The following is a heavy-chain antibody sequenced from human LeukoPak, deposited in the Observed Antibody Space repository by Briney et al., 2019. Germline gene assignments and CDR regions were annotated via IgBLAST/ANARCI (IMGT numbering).Heavy chain of an antibody. V-gene: IGHV4-31*03. D-gene: IGHD2-2*01. CDR3: ARETRYCSSTSCSTFDY. J-gene: IGHJ4*02. Sequence: SETLTLTCTVSGGSISSCGYYWSWIRQHPGKGLEGIMYIYYSGNTYYNPSLKSRVTISVDTSKNQFSLKLSSVTAADTAVYYCARETRYCSSTSCSTFDYWGQGTLVTVSS. CDR2: IYYSGNT. CDR1: GGSISSCGYY.